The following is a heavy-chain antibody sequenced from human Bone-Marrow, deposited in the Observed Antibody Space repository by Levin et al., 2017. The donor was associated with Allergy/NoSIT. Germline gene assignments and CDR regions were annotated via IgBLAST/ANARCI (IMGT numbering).Heavy chain of an antibody. V-gene: IGHV3-23*01. CDR1: GFTFSSYA. CDR3: AKVPHCSSTSCYVDFYMDV. Sequence: PGGSLRLSCAASGFTFSSYAMSWVRQAPGKGLEWVSAISGSGGSTYYADSVKGRFTISRDNSKNTLYLQMNSLRAEDTAVYYCAKVPHCSSTSCYVDFYMDVWGKGTTVTVSS. J-gene: IGHJ6*03. D-gene: IGHD2-2*01. CDR2: ISGSGGST.